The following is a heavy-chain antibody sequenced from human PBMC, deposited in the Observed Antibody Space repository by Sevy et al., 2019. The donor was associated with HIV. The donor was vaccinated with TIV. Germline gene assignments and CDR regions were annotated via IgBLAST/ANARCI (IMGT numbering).Heavy chain of an antibody. D-gene: IGHD3-22*01. Sequence: ASVKVSCKASGYTFNDYYIHWVRQAPGQGLEWMGWINSKSGGTNYVQKFQGRVTMTRDTSISTAYMELRRLRSDDTAVYYCAGVFDYDTSGYYPFDPWGQGTLVTVSS. CDR3: AGVFDYDTSGYYPFDP. CDR2: INSKSGGT. CDR1: GYTFNDYY. J-gene: IGHJ5*02. V-gene: IGHV1-2*02.